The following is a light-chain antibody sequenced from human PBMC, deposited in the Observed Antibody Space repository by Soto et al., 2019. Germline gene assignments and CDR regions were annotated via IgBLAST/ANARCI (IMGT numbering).Light chain of an antibody. V-gene: IGKV3-15*01. Sequence: EIVMTQSPATLSVSPGERATLSCRASQSVSSNLAWYQQKPGQAPRLLIYGASTRATGIPASFSGSGSGTEFTLTISSLQSEDLAVYYCQQYNNWPPFTVGPGTKVDIK. CDR3: QQYNNWPPFT. CDR2: GAS. J-gene: IGKJ3*01. CDR1: QSVSSN.